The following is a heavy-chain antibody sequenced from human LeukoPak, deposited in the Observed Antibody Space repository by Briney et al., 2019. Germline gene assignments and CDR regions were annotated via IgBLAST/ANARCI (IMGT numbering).Heavy chain of an antibody. CDR1: GFTFSSYA. V-gene: IGHV3-23*01. D-gene: IGHD5-12*01. J-gene: IGHJ4*02. CDR2: ISGSGVST. CDR3: AKDREEGLGWLRFLFDY. Sequence: GGSLRLSCAASGFTFSSYAMSWVRQAPGKGLEGVSAISGSGVSTYYADSVKGRFTISRDNSKNTLYLQMNSLRDEDTAVYYCAKDREEGLGWLRFLFDYWGQGTLVTVSS.